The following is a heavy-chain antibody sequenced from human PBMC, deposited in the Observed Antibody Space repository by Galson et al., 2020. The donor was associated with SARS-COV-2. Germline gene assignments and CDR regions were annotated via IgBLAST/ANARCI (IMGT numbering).Heavy chain of an antibody. D-gene: IGHD5-12*01. V-gene: IGHV3-49*03. Sequence: GESLKISCTTSGFSFGDYCMSWFRQAPGKGLEWVGFSKSKNYGGTTDYAASVKGRFTMSRDDSKNIAYLQMNSLKTEDTGIYYCTKGLASVIVSTIAYWGVGTLVTVSS. CDR3: TKGLASVIVSTIAY. CDR1: GFSFGDYC. CDR2: SKSKNYGGTT. J-gene: IGHJ4*02.